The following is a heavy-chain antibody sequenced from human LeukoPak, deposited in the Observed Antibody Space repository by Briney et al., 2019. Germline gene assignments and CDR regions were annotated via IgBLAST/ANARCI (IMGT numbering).Heavy chain of an antibody. V-gene: IGHV4-34*01. CDR3: ARWRAIVVVVPAAISGIYDY. D-gene: IGHD2-2*01. Sequence: SETLSLTCAVYGGSFSGYYWSWIRQPPGKGLEWIGEINHSGSTNYNPSLKSRVTISVDTSKNQFSLKLSSVTAADTAVYYCARWRAIVVVVPAAISGIYDYCGQGTLVTVSS. J-gene: IGHJ4*02. CDR2: INHSGST. CDR1: GGSFSGYY.